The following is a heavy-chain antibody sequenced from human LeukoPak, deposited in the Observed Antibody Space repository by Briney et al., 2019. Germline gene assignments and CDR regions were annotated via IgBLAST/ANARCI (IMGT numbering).Heavy chain of an antibody. J-gene: IGHJ4*02. Sequence: GASVKVSCKAPGYTFTSYGISWVRQPPGQGLDWMGWISAYNGNTNYAQKLQGRVTMTTDTSTSTAYMELRSLRSDDTAVYYCARVAAAGTHVSDYWGQGTLVTVSS. D-gene: IGHD6-13*01. CDR2: ISAYNGNT. CDR1: GYTFTSYG. V-gene: IGHV1-18*01. CDR3: ARVAAAGTHVSDY.